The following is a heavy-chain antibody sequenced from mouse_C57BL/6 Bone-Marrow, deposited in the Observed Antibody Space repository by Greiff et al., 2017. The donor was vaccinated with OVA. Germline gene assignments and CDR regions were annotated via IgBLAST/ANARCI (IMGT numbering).Heavy chain of an antibody. CDR2: IDPSDSYT. CDR3: AREEENFYGSGYGY. Sequence: QVQLQQPGAELVMPGASVKLSCKASGYTFTSYWMHWVKQRPGQGLEWIGEIDPSDSYTNYNLKFKGKSTLTVDKSSSPAYMQLSSLTSEDSAVYYCAREEENFYGSGYGYWGQSTTLTVSS. J-gene: IGHJ2*01. CDR1: GYTFTSYW. D-gene: IGHD1-1*01. V-gene: IGHV1-69*01.